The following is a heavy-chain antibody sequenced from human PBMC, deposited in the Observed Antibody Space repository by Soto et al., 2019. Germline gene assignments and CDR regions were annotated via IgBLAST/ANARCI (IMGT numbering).Heavy chain of an antibody. Sequence: EVQLVESGGGLVQPGRSLRLSCAASGFTFDDYAMHWVRQAPGKGLEWVSGISWNSGSIGYADSVKGRFTISRDNAKNSLYLQMNSLRAEDTALYYCAKDISLAIIGRSDYWGQGTLVTVSS. CDR1: GFTFDDYA. CDR3: AKDISLAIIGRSDY. CDR2: ISWNSGSI. V-gene: IGHV3-9*01. D-gene: IGHD3-3*01. J-gene: IGHJ4*02.